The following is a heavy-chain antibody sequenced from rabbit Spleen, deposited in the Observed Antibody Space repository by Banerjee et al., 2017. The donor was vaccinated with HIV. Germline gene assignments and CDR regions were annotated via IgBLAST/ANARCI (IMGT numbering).Heavy chain of an antibody. V-gene: IGHV1S45*01. CDR3: ARDLASVIGWNFNL. CDR1: GFDLNTYG. Sequence: QEQLKESGGGLVQPGGSLKLSCKASGFDLNTYGVSWVRQAPGKGLEWIACINAVTGRAVYASWAKGRFTFSKTSSTTVTLQMTSLTVADTATYFCARDLASVIGWNFNLWGPGTLVTVS. D-gene: IGHD1-1*01. J-gene: IGHJ4*01. CDR2: INAVTGRA.